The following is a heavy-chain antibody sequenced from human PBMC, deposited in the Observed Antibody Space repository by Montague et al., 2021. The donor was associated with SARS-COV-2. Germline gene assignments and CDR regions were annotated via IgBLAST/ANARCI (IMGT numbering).Heavy chain of an antibody. V-gene: IGHV4-59*01. CDR1: GGSIDGNH. CDR3: ARAQNTCFIANCVNYFDV. J-gene: IGHJ4*02. D-gene: IGHD1-1*01. CDR2: VGST. Sequence: SETLSLTCTVSGGSIDGNHWTWVRQSPGKGLEWIGQVGSTNYNPSLESRISTSVDTSKSQFSLNLASVTAADSAIYFCARAQNTCFIANCVNYFDVWGLGALVTVSS.